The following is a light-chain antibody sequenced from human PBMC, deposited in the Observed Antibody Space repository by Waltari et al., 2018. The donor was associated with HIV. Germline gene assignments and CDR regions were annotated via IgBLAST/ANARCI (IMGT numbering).Light chain of an antibody. Sequence: QSALTQPASVSGSPGQSLTLSCTGRSSDVGGYTYVSWYQQHPGKAPKLMIFEVTNRPSGVSNRFSGSKSGNTASLTISGLQADDEADYYCSSYRSTVTSYVFGTGTRVNVL. V-gene: IGLV2-14*01. J-gene: IGLJ1*01. CDR3: SSYRSTVTSYV. CDR2: EVT. CDR1: SSDVGGYTY.